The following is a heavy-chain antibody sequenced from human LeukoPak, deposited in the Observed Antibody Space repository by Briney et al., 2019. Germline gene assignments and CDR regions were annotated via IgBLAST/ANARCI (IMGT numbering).Heavy chain of an antibody. V-gene: IGHV1-2*06. Sequence: ASVKVSCKASGYTFTGYYMQWVRQAPGQGLEWMGRINPNSGGTGYAQNFQGRVTMTRDTSISTVYMELSSLKSNDTAVYYCARQGSLGTWFDPWGQGTLVTVSS. CDR2: INPNSGGT. CDR1: GYTFTGYY. CDR3: ARQGSLGTWFDP. D-gene: IGHD7-27*01. J-gene: IGHJ5*02.